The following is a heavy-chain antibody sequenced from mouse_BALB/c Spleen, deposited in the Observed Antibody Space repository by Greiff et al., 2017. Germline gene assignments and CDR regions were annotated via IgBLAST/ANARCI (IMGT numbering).Heavy chain of an antibody. J-gene: IGHJ2*01. D-gene: IGHD4-1*01. CDR3: AKWDWGFDY. V-gene: IGHV3-8*02. Sequence: EVQLQQSGPSLVKPSHTLSLTCTVTGDSFTSGYWNWIRKFPGNKLEYMGYISYSGSNYYNPSLKSRIPITRDTSKNQYYLQLNSVTTEDTATYYYAKWDWGFDYWGQGTTLTVSS. CDR2: ISYSGSN. CDR1: GDSFTSGY.